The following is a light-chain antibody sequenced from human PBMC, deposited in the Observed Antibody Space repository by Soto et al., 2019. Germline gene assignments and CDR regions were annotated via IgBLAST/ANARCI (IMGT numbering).Light chain of an antibody. J-gene: IGLJ3*02. CDR2: EDN. Sequence: FMLTQPHSVSESPGKTVTISCTGSSGSIASNYVQWYQQRPGSAPTTVIYEDNQRPSGVPDRFSGSIDSSPNSASLTISGLKTEDEADYYCQSYDSSNHGVFGGGTKLTVL. V-gene: IGLV6-57*02. CDR3: QSYDSSNHGV. CDR1: SGSIASNY.